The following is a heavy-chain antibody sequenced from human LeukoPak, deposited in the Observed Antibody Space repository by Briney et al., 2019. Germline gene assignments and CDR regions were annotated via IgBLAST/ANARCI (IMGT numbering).Heavy chain of an antibody. D-gene: IGHD3-22*01. J-gene: IGHJ2*01. V-gene: IGHV3-7*01. CDR3: ARDQGSMIVVRTTSWYFDL. CDR1: AFTFSNYW. Sequence: GGSLRLSCAASAFTFSNYWMSWVRQAPGKGLEWVANINQDGSEIYYVDSVKGRFTISRDNAKNSLYLQINSLRAEDTAVYYCARDQGSMIVVRTTSWYFDLWGRGTLVTVSS. CDR2: INQDGSEI.